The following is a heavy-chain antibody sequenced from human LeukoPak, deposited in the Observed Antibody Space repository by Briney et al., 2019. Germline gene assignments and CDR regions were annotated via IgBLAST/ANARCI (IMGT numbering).Heavy chain of an antibody. Sequence: GGSLRLSCAASGFTFSTYGMSWVRQAPGKGLEWVSFITVAGGGAYYADSVKGRFTISRDNSRNTLYLQMNSLRAEDSAFYYCARDRRLYSGYYSDHWFDPWGQGTLVTVSS. CDR1: GFTFSTYG. J-gene: IGHJ5*02. CDR3: ARDRRLYSGYYSDHWFDP. V-gene: IGHV3-23*01. D-gene: IGHD5-12*01. CDR2: ITVAGGGA.